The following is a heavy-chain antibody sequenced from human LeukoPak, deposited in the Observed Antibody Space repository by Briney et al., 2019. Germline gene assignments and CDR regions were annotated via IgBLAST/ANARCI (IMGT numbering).Heavy chain of an antibody. V-gene: IGHV3-21*04. CDR1: GFIFSSYS. Sequence: GGSLRLSCAASGFIFSSYSINWVRQAPGKGLEWVSSISGSSTYIYYADSVKGRFTISRDNSKNTLYLQMNSLRAEDTAVYYCARDIYCSGGSCSSHYWGQGTLVTVSP. CDR2: ISGSSTYI. CDR3: ARDIYCSGGSCSSHY. D-gene: IGHD2-15*01. J-gene: IGHJ4*02.